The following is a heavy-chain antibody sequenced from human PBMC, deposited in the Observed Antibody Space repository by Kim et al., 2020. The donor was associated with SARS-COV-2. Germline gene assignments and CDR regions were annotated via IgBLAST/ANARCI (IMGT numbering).Heavy chain of an antibody. CDR1: GFTFSSYE. D-gene: IGHD3-3*01. V-gene: IGHV3-48*03. CDR3: ARDKGFLEWLSPYYYYYYGMDV. Sequence: GGSLRLSCAASGFTFSSYEMNWVRQAPGKGLEWVSYISSSGSTIYYADSVKGRFTISRDNAKNSLYLQMNSLRAEDTAVYYCARDKGFLEWLSPYYYYYYGMDVWGQGTTVTVSS. CDR2: ISSSGSTI. J-gene: IGHJ6*02.